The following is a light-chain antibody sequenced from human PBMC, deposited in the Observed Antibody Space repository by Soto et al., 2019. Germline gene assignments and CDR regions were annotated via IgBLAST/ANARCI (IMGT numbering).Light chain of an antibody. CDR3: QQYGSSPLIT. CDR2: GVS. Sequence: EFVLTQSPGTLSLSPGERATLSGRAIQSLAKGFIAWYQQKPGQAPRLLIYGVSSRATGIPDRFSGSGSGTDFTLTISRLEPEDFAVYHCQQYGSSPLITFGQGTRLEIK. V-gene: IGKV3-20*01. J-gene: IGKJ5*01. CDR1: QSLAKGF.